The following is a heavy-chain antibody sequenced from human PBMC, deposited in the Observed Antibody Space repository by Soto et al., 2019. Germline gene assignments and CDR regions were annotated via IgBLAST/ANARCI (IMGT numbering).Heavy chain of an antibody. Sequence: EVQLLESGGNLVQPGKPLRLSCAASGFTFSSYGMSWVRQAPGKGLEWVSAISGSGSSTYYADSVKGRFTIFRDNSQNTLYLQMNRLRAEDTAVYYCAKAWYGDHVAYWNFGLWGRGTLVTVSS. CDR2: ISGSGSST. CDR1: GFTFSSYG. CDR3: AKAWYGDHVAYWNFGL. V-gene: IGHV3-23*01. D-gene: IGHD4-17*01. J-gene: IGHJ2*01.